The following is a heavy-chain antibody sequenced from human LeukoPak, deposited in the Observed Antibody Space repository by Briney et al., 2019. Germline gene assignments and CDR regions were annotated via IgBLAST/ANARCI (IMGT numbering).Heavy chain of an antibody. CDR2: ISGSGGYT. D-gene: IGHD6-13*01. V-gene: IGHV3-23*01. J-gene: IGHJ4*02. CDR3: AREMYSSSCF. CDR1: KFTFSTFS. Sequence: GGSLRLSCAASKFTFSTFSMSWVRQAPGKGLEWVSSISGSGGYTYYADSVKGRFTISRDNSKNTLYLQMNSLRAEDTAVYYCAREMYSSSCFWGQGTLVTVSS.